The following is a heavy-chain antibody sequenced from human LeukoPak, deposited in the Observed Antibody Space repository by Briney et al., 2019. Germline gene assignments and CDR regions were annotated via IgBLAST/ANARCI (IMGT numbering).Heavy chain of an antibody. D-gene: IGHD1-26*01. CDR3: ARDPYSGNYGAYYYYYMDV. J-gene: IGHJ6*03. CDR2: ITSTGTYI. V-gene: IGHV3-21*01. Sequence: GGSLRLSCAASGFTFSSYSMNWVRQAPGKALEWVSSITSTGTYIFYGDPVKGRFTISRDNAKNSLYLQMNGLRAEDTAVYYCARDPYSGNYGAYYYYYMDVWGKGTTVTISS. CDR1: GFTFSSYS.